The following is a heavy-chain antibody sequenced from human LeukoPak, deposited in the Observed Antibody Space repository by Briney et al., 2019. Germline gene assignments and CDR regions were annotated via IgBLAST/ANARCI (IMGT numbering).Heavy chain of an antibody. CDR3: AKAYGGYESHYYYYGMDV. CDR2: ISPDGRST. Sequence: GGSLRLSCAASGFTYGNYLMHWVRQAPGKGLVWVSRISPDGRSTNYADFVKGRFTVSRDNSKNTLYLQMNSLRAEDTAVYYCAKAYGGYESHYYYYGMDVWGQGTTVTVSS. D-gene: IGHD5-12*01. J-gene: IGHJ6*02. CDR1: GFTYGNYL. V-gene: IGHV3-74*01.